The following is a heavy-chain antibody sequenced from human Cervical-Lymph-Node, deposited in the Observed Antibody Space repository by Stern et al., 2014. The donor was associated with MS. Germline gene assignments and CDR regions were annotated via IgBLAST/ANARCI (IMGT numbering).Heavy chain of an antibody. Sequence: VQLLESGGGVVQPGMSLRLSCVASEFPFSQFAMHWVRQAPGKGLEWLASMSYDGGNRFYADSVKGQFTISRDNPRNTLYLQMNGLKPEDTAIYYCAKDSGSGFDYWGQGTLVTVSS. CDR2: MSYDGGNR. V-gene: IGHV3-30-3*01. D-gene: IGHD1-26*01. J-gene: IGHJ4*02. CDR1: EFPFSQFA. CDR3: AKDSGSGFDY.